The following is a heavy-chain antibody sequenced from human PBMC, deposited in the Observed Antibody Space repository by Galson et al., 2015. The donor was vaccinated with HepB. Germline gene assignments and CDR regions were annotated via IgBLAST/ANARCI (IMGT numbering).Heavy chain of an antibody. Sequence: SLRLSCAASGFTFSSYSMNWVRQAPGKGLEWVSYISSSSSTIYYADSVKGRFTISRDNAKNTLYLQMNSLRAEDTAVYYCAKGNDILTGYPAGWGQGTLVTVSS. CDR1: GFTFSSYS. D-gene: IGHD3-9*01. CDR2: ISSSSSTI. CDR3: AKGNDILTGYPAG. V-gene: IGHV3-48*04. J-gene: IGHJ4*02.